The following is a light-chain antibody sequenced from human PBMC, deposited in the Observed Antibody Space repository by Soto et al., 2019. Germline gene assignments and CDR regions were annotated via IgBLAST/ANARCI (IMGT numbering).Light chain of an antibody. CDR1: LDISVW. CDR2: AAS. J-gene: IGKJ3*01. Sequence: DIQMTQSPSSVSASVGDRVTITCRASLDISVWLAWYQQKPGKAPKLLIYAASNLQTGVPSRLSGSGSGTEFPLTISSLQPEDFATYYCQQANRLPRTLGSGTKVDIK. V-gene: IGKV1D-12*01. CDR3: QQANRLPRT.